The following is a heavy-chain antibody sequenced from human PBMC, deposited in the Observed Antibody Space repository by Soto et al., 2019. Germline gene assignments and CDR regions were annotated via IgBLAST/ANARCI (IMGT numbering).Heavy chain of an antibody. Sequence: ASVKVSCKGSGYTFARYGVSWVRQAPGQGLEWMGWISLYNGNTNYARKVQGRVTMTADTSTSTAYMELRSLRSDDTAVYYCARVIAVAGNTHFRMDVWGQGTTVTVSS. CDR2: ISLYNGNT. D-gene: IGHD6-19*01. V-gene: IGHV1-18*01. CDR1: GYTFARYG. J-gene: IGHJ6*02. CDR3: ARVIAVAGNTHFRMDV.